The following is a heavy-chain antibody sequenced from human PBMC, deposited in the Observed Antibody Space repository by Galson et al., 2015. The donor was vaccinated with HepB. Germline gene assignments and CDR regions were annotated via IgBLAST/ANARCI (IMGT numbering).Heavy chain of an antibody. CDR1: GFTFSSYA. CDR2: ISSNGGST. Sequence: SLRLSCAASGFTFSSYAMHWVRQAPGKGLEYVSAISSNGGSTYYANSVKGRFTTSRDNSKNTLYLQMGSLRAEDMAVYYCAWGKGMADYWGQGTLVTVSS. V-gene: IGHV3-64*01. D-gene: IGHD5-24*01. J-gene: IGHJ4*02. CDR3: AWGKGMADY.